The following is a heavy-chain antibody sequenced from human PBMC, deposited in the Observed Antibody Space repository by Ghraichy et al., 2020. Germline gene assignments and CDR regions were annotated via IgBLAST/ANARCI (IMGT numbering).Heavy chain of an antibody. V-gene: IGHV3-21*01. CDR1: GFTFSSYS. Sequence: GESLNISCAASGFTFSSYSMNWVRQAPGKGLEWVSSISSSSSYIYYADSVKGRFTISRDNAKNSLYLQMNSLRAEDTAVYYCARDTYYYYGMDVWGQGTTVTVSS. CDR3: ARDTYYYYGMDV. J-gene: IGHJ6*02. CDR2: ISSSSSYI.